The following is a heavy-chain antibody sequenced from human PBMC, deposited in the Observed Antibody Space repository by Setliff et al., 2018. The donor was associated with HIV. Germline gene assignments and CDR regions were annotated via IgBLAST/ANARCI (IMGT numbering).Heavy chain of an antibody. Sequence: PSETLSLTCVVSDDSFTNYDWTWIRQSPGKALQWIGSISSTGTTNYSPSLRSRVTISIETSNTRFSLWLRSVTASDTATYYCARLGRAIDDGGPSVRLDFWGQGVLVTVSS. CDR2: ISSTGTT. CDR1: DDSFTNYD. V-gene: IGHV4-4*08. J-gene: IGHJ4*02. D-gene: IGHD2-15*01. CDR3: ARLGRAIDDGGPSVRLDF.